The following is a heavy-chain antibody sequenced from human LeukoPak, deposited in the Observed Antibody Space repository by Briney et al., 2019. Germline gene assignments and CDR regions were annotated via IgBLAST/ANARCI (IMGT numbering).Heavy chain of an antibody. D-gene: IGHD1-26*01. CDR1: GGTFSSYA. CDR2: IIPIFGTA. Sequence: VASVKVSCKASGGTFSSYAISWVRQAPGQGLEWMGGIIPIFGTANYAQKFQGRVTITTDESTSTAYMELSSLRSVDTAVYYCARVTPRGAPLDYWGQGTLVTVSS. J-gene: IGHJ4*02. V-gene: IGHV1-69*05. CDR3: ARVTPRGAPLDY.